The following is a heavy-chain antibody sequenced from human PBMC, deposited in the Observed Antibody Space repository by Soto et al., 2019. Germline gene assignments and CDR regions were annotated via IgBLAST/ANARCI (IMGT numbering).Heavy chain of an antibody. V-gene: IGHV1-69*04. CDR1: GGTFSSYT. CDR3: ARDHRDPQNLYYYGSGSYYTHFDY. CDR2: IIPILGIA. Sequence: ASVKVSCKASGGTFSSYTISWVRQAPGQGLEWMGRIIPILGIANYAQKFQGRVTITADKSTSTAYMELSSLRSEDTAVYYCARDHRDPQNLYYYGSGSYYTHFDYWGQGTLVTVSS. J-gene: IGHJ4*02. D-gene: IGHD3-10*01.